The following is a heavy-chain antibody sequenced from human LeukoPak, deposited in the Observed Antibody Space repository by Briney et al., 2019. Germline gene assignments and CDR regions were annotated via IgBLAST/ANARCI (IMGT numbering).Heavy chain of an antibody. V-gene: IGHV1-46*01. D-gene: IGHD4-23*01. Sequence: ASVKVSCKASGYTFTDYYMHWVRQAPGQGLEWVGIINPSGATTTYAQKFQGGVTLTGDTSTSTVYMELSSLRSEDTAMYHCARGLTTVVNPPFDYWGQGTLVTVSS. CDR1: GYTFTDYY. J-gene: IGHJ4*02. CDR2: INPSGATT. CDR3: ARGLTTVVNPPFDY.